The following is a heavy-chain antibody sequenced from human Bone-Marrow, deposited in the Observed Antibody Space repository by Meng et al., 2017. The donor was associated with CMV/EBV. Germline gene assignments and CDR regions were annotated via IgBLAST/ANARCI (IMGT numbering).Heavy chain of an antibody. D-gene: IGHD3-22*01. V-gene: IGHV3-23*01. CDR3: AKKWGYYDSSGHYFDS. J-gene: IGHJ4*02. CDR2: ISGSGDTT. Sequence: TFIKYGMSWVRQAPGKGLEWVSGISGSGDTTYYADSVKGRFTISRDNSKNTLYLQMSGLRAEDTASYYCAKKWGYYDSSGHYFDSWGQGTLVTVSS. CDR1: TFIKYG.